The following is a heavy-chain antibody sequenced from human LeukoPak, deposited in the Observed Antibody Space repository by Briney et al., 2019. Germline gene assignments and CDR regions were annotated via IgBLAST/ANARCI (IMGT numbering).Heavy chain of an antibody. D-gene: IGHD3-10*01. CDR2: IIPIFGTA. CDR3: ARDYYGSGSYYTPYYFDY. Sequence: SVKVSCKASGGTFSSYAISWVRQAPGQGLEWMGGIIPIFGTANYAQKFQGRVTITADESTSTAYMELSSLRSEGTAVYYCARDYYGSGSYYTPYYFDYWGQGTLVTVSS. V-gene: IGHV1-69*13. CDR1: GGTFSSYA. J-gene: IGHJ4*02.